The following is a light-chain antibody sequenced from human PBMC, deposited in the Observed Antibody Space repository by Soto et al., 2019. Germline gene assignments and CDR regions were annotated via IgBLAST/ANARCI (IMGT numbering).Light chain of an antibody. Sequence: QSALTQPASVSGSPGQSITISCTETSSDVGAYNSVSWYQQHPHKAPQVIIYKGTQRPSGVSNRFSGSTSGNAASLTISGLQADDEADYFCCSSAPESTYVFGSGTKLTVL. J-gene: IGLJ1*01. V-gene: IGLV2-23*01. CDR1: SSDVGAYNS. CDR2: KGT. CDR3: CSSAPESTYV.